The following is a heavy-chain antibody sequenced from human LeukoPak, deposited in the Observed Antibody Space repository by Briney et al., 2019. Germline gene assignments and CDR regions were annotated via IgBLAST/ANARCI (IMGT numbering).Heavy chain of an antibody. CDR2: IICSSGST. J-gene: IGHJ3*02. Sequence: GGSLRLSCVASGFSFNNYAMNWVRQAPGKGLEWVSLIICSSGSTFYADSVKGRFTISRDKSKNTLYLQMNSLRAEDTAVYYCAKDYYDSSGYYYPLMVAFDIWGQGTMVTVSS. D-gene: IGHD3-22*01. CDR1: GFSFNNYA. V-gene: IGHV3-23*01. CDR3: AKDYYDSSGYYYPLMVAFDI.